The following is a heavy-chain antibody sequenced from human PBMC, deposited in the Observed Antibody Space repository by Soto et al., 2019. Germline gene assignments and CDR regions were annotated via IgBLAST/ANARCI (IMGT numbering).Heavy chain of an antibody. Sequence: SVKVSCKASGGTFSSYAISWVRQAPGQGLEWMGGIIPIFGTANYAQKFQGRVTITADEPTSTAYMELSSLRSEDTAVYYCARDSISATSYYDSSGYYGGFDYWGQGTLVTVSS. D-gene: IGHD3-22*01. CDR1: GGTFSSYA. J-gene: IGHJ4*02. V-gene: IGHV1-69*13. CDR3: ARDSISATSYYDSSGYYGGFDY. CDR2: IIPIFGTA.